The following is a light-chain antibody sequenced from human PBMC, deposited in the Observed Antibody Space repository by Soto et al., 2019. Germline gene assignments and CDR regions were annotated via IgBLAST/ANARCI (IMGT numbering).Light chain of an antibody. Sequence: DIQLTQSPSFLSASVGDRVTITCRASQGISSYLAWYQQRPGKAPKLLMYGASTLHSGVPSRFSGSASGTTFTLTINNLQPEDFATYYCQQRNNFPRTFGQGTKVE. CDR3: QQRNNFPRT. CDR2: GAS. J-gene: IGKJ1*01. V-gene: IGKV1-9*01. CDR1: QGISSY.